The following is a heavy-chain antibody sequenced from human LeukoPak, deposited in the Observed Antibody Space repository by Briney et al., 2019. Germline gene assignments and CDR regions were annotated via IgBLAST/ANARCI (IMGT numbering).Heavy chain of an antibody. CDR2: IKEDGSEE. D-gene: IGHD6-19*01. CDR3: SRPRAWSYFDY. CDR1: GFTFSSYY. J-gene: IGHJ4*02. Sequence: PGGSLRLSCAASGFTFSSYYMSWVRQAPGKGLEWVANIKEDGSEETYADSVKGRFTISRDNAKNSLYLQMSSLRAEDSAVYFCSRPRAWSYFDYWGQGSLVTVSS. V-gene: IGHV3-7*02.